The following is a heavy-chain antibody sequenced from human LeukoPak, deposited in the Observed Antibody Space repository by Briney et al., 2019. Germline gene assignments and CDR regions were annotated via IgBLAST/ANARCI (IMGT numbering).Heavy chain of an antibody. J-gene: IGHJ3*02. CDR2: IYYSGST. V-gene: IGHV4-59*01. D-gene: IGHD4-17*01. CDR1: GGSISSYY. CDR3: ASLDLRYDAFDI. Sequence: WETLSLTCTVSGGSISSYYWSWIRQPPGKGLEWIGYIYYSGSTNYNPSLKSRVTISVDTSKNQFSLKLSSVTAADTAVYYCASLDLRYDAFDIWGQGTMVTVSS.